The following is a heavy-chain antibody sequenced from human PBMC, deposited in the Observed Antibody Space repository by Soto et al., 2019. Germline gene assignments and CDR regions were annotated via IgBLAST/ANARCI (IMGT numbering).Heavy chain of an antibody. CDR3: AKDASTWITCFDL. V-gene: IGHV3-23*01. CDR1: GFTFNNYA. J-gene: IGHJ2*01. Sequence: GGSLRLSCAASGFTFNNYAMTWVRQAPGKGLEWVSSISSGGGSTYYADSVKGRFTISRDNSRNTVHLQMNSLGAEDTAVYFCAKDASTWITCFDLWGRGTLVTVSS. D-gene: IGHD3-16*01. CDR2: ISSGGGST.